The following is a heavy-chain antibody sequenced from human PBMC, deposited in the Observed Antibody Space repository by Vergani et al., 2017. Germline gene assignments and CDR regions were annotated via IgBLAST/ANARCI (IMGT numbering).Heavy chain of an antibody. Sequence: EVQLLESGGGLVQPGGSLRLSCVTSGFTFYTHAMSWVRQAPGKGLDWVSALNSGGDTTYYAESVKGRFTISRDNSKDTLYLQMNSLRAEDTAVYYCARDENCSGGSCYFGLDYWGQGTLVTVSS. CDR3: ARDENCSGGSCYFGLDY. CDR1: GFTFYTHA. D-gene: IGHD2-15*01. V-gene: IGHV3-23*01. J-gene: IGHJ4*02. CDR2: LNSGGDTT.